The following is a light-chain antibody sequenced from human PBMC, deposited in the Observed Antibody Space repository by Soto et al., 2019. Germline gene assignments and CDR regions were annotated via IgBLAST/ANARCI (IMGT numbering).Light chain of an antibody. Sequence: IHMTQSPSTLSASVGDRVTITCRASQSISSWLAWYQQRPGKAPKLLLYDVSSLQSGVPSRFSGSGSGTEFTLTISSLQPDDFATYYCQHYKMYSPWTFGQGTKVDIK. V-gene: IGKV1-5*01. J-gene: IGKJ1*01. CDR1: QSISSW. CDR3: QHYKMYSPWT. CDR2: DVS.